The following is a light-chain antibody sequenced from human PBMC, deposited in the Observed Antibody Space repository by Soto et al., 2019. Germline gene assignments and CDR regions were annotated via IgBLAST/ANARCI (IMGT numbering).Light chain of an antibody. V-gene: IGKV1-39*01. Sequence: DIQMTQSPSSLSASVGDRITMTCRASQSINNYLNWFQQKPGKAPKLLIYGGSNLQSGVPSRFSGSGSGTDFTLTINSLQPEDFATYYCQQSYSTPQITFGQGTRLEIK. J-gene: IGKJ5*01. CDR2: GGS. CDR3: QQSYSTPQIT. CDR1: QSINNY.